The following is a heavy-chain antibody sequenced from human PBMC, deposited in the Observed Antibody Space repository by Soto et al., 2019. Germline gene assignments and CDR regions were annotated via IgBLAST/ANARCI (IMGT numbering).Heavy chain of an antibody. CDR1: GGTFSSYA. Sequence: QVQLVQSGAEVQKPGSSVKVSCKASGGTFSSYAISWVQQAPGQGLEWMGGIIPIFGTANYAQKFQGRVTLTADESTSTAYMELSSLRSEDTAVYYCARDLNMAAAKYYYDSSGYVDAFDIWGQGTMVTVSS. D-gene: IGHD3-22*01. CDR3: ARDLNMAAAKYYYDSSGYVDAFDI. CDR2: IIPIFGTA. J-gene: IGHJ3*02. V-gene: IGHV1-69*01.